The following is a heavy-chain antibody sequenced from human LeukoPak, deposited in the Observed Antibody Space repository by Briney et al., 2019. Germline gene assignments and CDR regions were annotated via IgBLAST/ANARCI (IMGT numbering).Heavy chain of an antibody. D-gene: IGHD1-26*01. CDR2: IKQDGSEK. Sequence: GGSLRLSCAASGFGLRGYWMRWVRLTPGKGLEWVASIKQDGSEKHYVDSVKGRFTISRDNTENSVYLQMNSLSGEDTAVYYSARDRSYAYYFDYWGQGTLVTVSS. CDR1: GFGLRGYW. J-gene: IGHJ4*02. V-gene: IGHV3-7*04. CDR3: ARDRSYAYYFDY.